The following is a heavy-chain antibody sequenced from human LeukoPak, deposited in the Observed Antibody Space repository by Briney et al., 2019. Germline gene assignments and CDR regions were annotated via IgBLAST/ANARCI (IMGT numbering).Heavy chain of an antibody. D-gene: IGHD3-16*01. CDR2: IIGSGGTT. V-gene: IGHV3-23*01. CDR1: GFSFSNYG. Sequence: GGSLRLSCAASGFSFSNYGMNWVRQAPGKGLEWVSGIIGSGGTTYYADSVKGRFTISRDNSKNTVYLQINNLRDEDTAVYYCAKDDRLLRFLHWGQGTLVTVSS. J-gene: IGHJ4*02. CDR3: AKDDRLLRFLH.